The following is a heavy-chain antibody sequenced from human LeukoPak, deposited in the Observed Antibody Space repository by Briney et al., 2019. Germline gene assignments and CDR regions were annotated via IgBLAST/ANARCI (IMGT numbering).Heavy chain of an antibody. Sequence: PGGSLRLSCAASGFTFSSYAMSWVRQAPGKGLDWVSGISGSGSSTSYADSVKGRFTISRDNSKNTLYLQMNSLRAEDTAVYYCARLYYYDSTGGFDYWGQGTLVTVSS. CDR3: ARLYYYDSTGGFDY. D-gene: IGHD3-22*01. CDR2: ISGSGSST. J-gene: IGHJ4*02. CDR1: GFTFSSYA. V-gene: IGHV3-23*01.